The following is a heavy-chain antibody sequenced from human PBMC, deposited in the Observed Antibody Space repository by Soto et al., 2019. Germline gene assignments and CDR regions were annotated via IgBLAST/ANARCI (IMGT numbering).Heavy chain of an antibody. D-gene: IGHD2-21*02. J-gene: IGHJ4*02. Sequence: HPGGSLRLSCAASGFSFTNFAMSWVRQAPGKGLEWVAGIGASGDITWYADSVKGRLSISRDNSKNALYLQLNSLRFEDTAVYCCAKDDFTDRGDDYFDYWGPGTLVTVSS. CDR3: AKDDFTDRGDDYFDY. V-gene: IGHV3-23*01. CDR2: IGASGDIT. CDR1: GFSFTNFA.